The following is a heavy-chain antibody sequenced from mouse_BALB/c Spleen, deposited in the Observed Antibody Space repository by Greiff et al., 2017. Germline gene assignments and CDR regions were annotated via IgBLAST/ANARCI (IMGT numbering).Heavy chain of an antibody. V-gene: IGHV14-1*02. J-gene: IGHJ4*01. CDR3: ARGSSGYVDYAMDY. D-gene: IGHD3-1*01. CDR1: GFNIKDYY. Sequence: EVQLQQSGAELVRPGALVKLSCKASGFNIKDYYMHWVKQRPEQGLEWIGWIDPENGNTIYDPKFQGKASITADTSSNTAYLQLSSLTSEDTAVYYCARGSSGYVDYAMDYWGQGTSVTVSS. CDR2: IDPENGNT.